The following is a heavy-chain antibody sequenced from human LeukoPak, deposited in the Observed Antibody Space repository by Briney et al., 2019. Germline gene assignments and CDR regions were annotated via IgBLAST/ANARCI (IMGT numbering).Heavy chain of an antibody. V-gene: IGHV4-59*01. CDR2: IYSGST. CDR1: GGSFSTYY. D-gene: IGHD4-11*01. Sequence: SETLSLTCTVSGGSFSTYYWSWVRQSPGKGLEWIGYIYSGSTNYNPSLKSRVTISVDASKNQCSLKLRSVTAADTAVYFCAGAHSNSFYFDFWGQGTLVSVSS. J-gene: IGHJ4*02. CDR3: AGAHSNSFYFDF.